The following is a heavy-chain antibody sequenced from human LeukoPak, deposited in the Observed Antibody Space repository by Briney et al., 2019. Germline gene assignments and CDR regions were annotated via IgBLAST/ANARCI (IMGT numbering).Heavy chain of an antibody. CDR2: ISSTSTYI. CDR3: ARMKGCSSTTCYFAIY. V-gene: IGHV3-21*04. Sequence: PGGSLRLSCAASGFTFSSFTMNWVRQAPGKGLEWVSSISSTSTYIHYADSVKGRFTISRDNAKNSLYLQMNSLRAEDTAVYYCARMKGCSSTTCYFAIYWGQGTLVTVSS. D-gene: IGHD2-2*01. J-gene: IGHJ4*02. CDR1: GFTFSSFT.